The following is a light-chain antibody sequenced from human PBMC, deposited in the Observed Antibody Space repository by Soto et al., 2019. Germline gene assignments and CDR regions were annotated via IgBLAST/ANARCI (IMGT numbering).Light chain of an antibody. J-gene: IGKJ4*01. CDR3: QHRSNWLA. CDR1: QSVSSY. CDR2: DAS. V-gene: IGKV3-11*01. Sequence: EIVLTQSPATLSLSPGERATLCCRASQSVSSYLAWYQQKPGQAPRLLIYDASNRATGIPARFSGSGSGTDFTLTITSLEPEDFAVYYCQHRSNWLAFGGGTKVDIK.